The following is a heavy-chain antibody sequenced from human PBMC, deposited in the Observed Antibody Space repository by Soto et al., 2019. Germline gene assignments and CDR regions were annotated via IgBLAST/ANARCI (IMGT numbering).Heavy chain of an antibody. V-gene: IGHV3-23*01. Sequence: EVQLLESGGKLVQPGGSLRLSCEASGFTLSRYARSWVRQAPGKGLEWVSAISGTATNTYYTDSVKGHFTISRDNSKNTLYLRMNSLRAEDTAIYYCAKAERFGGGPAYYFDSWGQGTLVTVSS. D-gene: IGHD2-15*01. CDR3: AKAERFGGGPAYYFDS. CDR1: GFTLSRYA. J-gene: IGHJ4*02. CDR2: ISGTATNT.